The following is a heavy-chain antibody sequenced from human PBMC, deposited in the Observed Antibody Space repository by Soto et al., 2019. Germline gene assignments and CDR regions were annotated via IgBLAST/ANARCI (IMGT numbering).Heavy chain of an antibody. CDR2: VNPNSGGT. CDR1: GYTFTGYY. CDR3: ARGGYVGYCTNGVCYHLGY. J-gene: IGHJ4*02. V-gene: IGHV1-2*04. D-gene: IGHD2-8*01. Sequence: ASVKVSCKASGYTFTGYYMHWVRQAPGQGLEWMGWVNPNSGGTNYAQKFQGWVTMTRDTSISTAYMELSRLRSDDTAVYYCARGGYVGYCTNGVCYHLGYWGQGTRVTVSS.